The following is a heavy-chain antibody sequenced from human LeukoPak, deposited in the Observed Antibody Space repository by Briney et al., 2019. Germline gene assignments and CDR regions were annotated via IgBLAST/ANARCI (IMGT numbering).Heavy chain of an antibody. Sequence: GGSLRLSCAASGFIFNNSGMGWVRQAPGRGLEWVSAISASGLTAYYGDSVKGRFTISRDNAKNTLYLHMSSLRGEDTAIYYCTENTWGRGTRVTVSS. V-gene: IGHV3-23*01. CDR3: TENT. CDR1: GFIFNNSG. J-gene: IGHJ4*02. CDR2: ISASGLTA.